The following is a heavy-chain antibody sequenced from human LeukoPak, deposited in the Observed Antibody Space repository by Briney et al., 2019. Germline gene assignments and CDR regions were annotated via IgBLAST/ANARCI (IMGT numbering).Heavy chain of an antibody. J-gene: IGHJ4*02. D-gene: IGHD6-19*01. Sequence: ASVKVSCKASGYTFTSYYMHWVRQAPGQGLEWMGIINPSGGSTSYAQKFQGRVTMTRDTSTSTVYMELSSLRSEDTAVYYCARDRRIAVAGTPIFDYWGQGTLVTVSS. CDR2: INPSGGST. V-gene: IGHV1-46*01. CDR1: GYTFTSYY. CDR3: ARDRRIAVAGTPIFDY.